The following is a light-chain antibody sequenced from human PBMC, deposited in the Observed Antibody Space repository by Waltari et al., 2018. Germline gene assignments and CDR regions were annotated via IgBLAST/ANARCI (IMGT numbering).Light chain of an antibody. J-gene: IGLJ1*01. CDR1: SSDLGGYSF. CDR3: SSYTSIIPPFL. CDR2: DFS. V-gene: IGLV2-14*01. Sequence: QSALTQPASVSGSPGQSITISCTRSSSDLGGYSFVSWYQQHRGKAPQLMIYDFSHRPSGVSNRFSGSKSGNTASLTISGLQPEDEADYYCSSYTSIIPPFLFGTGTKVTVL.